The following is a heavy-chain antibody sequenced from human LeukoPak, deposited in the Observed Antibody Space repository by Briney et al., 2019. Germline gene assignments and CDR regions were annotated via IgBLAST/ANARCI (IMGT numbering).Heavy chain of an antibody. J-gene: IGHJ4*02. CDR3: ASGSLARGGSDY. Sequence: GGSLRLSCAASGFTFSSYWMSSVRQAPGRGLEWVANMNQDGSQKYYVDSVKDRFTISRDNAKNSLYLQMNSLRDEDTAVYYCASGSLARGGSDYWGQGTLVTVSS. CDR1: GFTFSSYW. D-gene: IGHD2-2*03. CDR2: MNQDGSQK. V-gene: IGHV3-7*01.